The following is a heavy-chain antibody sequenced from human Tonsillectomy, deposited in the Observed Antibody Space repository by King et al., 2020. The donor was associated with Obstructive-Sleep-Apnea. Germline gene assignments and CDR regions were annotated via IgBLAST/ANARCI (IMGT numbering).Heavy chain of an antibody. D-gene: IGHD3-22*01. V-gene: IGHV5-51*01. CDR2: IYPGDSDT. CDR3: ARSLINYYDSSGYYPGAFDI. Sequence: QLVQSGAEVKKPGESLKISCKGSGYSFTSYWIGWVRQMPGKGLEWMGIIYPGDSDTRYSPSFQGQVTISADKPISTAYLQWSSLKASDTAMYYCARSLINYYDSSGYYPGAFDIWGQGTMVTVSS. CDR1: GYSFTSYW. J-gene: IGHJ3*02.